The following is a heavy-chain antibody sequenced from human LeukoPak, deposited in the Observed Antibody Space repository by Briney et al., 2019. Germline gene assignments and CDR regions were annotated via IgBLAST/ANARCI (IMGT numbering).Heavy chain of an antibody. D-gene: IGHD6-19*01. CDR3: ARHGSIAVAPDY. V-gene: IGHV4-59*08. Sequence: SETLSLTCTVSGDSISSYYWSWIRQPPGKGLEWIGYIYNSGRTNYNPSLKSRVTISVDTSKNQFSLRLRSVTAADTAMYYCARHGSIAVAPDYWGQGTLVTVSS. CDR2: IYNSGRT. CDR1: GDSISSYY. J-gene: IGHJ4*02.